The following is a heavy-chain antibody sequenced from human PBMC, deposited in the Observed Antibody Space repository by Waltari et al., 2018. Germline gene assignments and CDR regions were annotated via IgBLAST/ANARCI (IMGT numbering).Heavy chain of an antibody. CDR2: ISYDGSNK. J-gene: IGHJ4*02. CDR3: AKGVGSGWYGGY. V-gene: IGHV3-30*18. Sequence: VRQAPGKGLEWVAVISYDGSNKYYADSVKGRFTISRDNSKNTLYLQMNSLRAEDTAVYYCAKGVGSGWYGGYWGQGTLVTVSS. D-gene: IGHD6-19*01.